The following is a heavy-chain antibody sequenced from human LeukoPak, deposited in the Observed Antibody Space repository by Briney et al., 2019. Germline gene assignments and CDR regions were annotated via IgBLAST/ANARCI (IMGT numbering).Heavy chain of an antibody. CDR1: GGSISSGGYY. V-gene: IGHV4-30-2*01. Sequence: SETLSLTCTVSGGSISSGGYYWSWIRQPPGKGLEWIGYIYHSGSTYYNPSLKSRVTISVDRSKNQFSLKLSSVTAADTAVYYCARDGPGVYSSSWTQAWFDPWGQGTLVTVSS. CDR2: IYHSGST. CDR3: ARDGPGVYSSSWTQAWFDP. D-gene: IGHD6-13*01. J-gene: IGHJ5*02.